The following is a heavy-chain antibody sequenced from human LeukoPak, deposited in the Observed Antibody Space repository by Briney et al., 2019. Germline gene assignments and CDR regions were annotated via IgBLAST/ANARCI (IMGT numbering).Heavy chain of an antibody. CDR3: AKDSEYQLLLIDY. J-gene: IGHJ4*02. CDR1: GSTFSSYA. D-gene: IGHD2-2*01. CDR2: ISGSGGST. Sequence: GGSLRLACAASGSTFSSYAMSWVRQAPGRGLEWVSAISGSGGSTYYADSVKGRFTISRDNSKNTLYLQMNSLRAEDTAVYYCAKDSEYQLLLIDYWGQGTLVTVSS. V-gene: IGHV3-23*01.